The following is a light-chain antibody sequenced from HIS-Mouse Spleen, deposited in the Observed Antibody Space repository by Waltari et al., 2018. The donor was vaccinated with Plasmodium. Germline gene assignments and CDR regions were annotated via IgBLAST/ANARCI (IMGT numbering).Light chain of an antibody. CDR1: QSISSY. V-gene: IGKV1-39*01. CDR3: QQSYSTPWT. J-gene: IGKJ1*01. Sequence: DIQMTQSPSSLSASVGDRVTITCRASQSISSYLNWYQQKPGKAPKLLIYAASRLQSGVPSRFSGSGSGTDFTLTSSSLQPEDFATDYCQQSYSTPWTFGQGTKVEIK. CDR2: AAS.